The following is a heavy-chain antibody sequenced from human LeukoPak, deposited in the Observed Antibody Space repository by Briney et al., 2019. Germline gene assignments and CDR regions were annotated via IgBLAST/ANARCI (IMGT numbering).Heavy chain of an antibody. CDR3: ARGGVLRYFDRNNWFDP. CDR2: INTNTGNP. J-gene: IGHJ5*02. D-gene: IGHD3-9*01. V-gene: IGHV7-4-1*02. Sequence: GASVKVSCKASGYTFTSYAMNWVRQAPGQGLEWMGWINTNTGNPTYAQGFTGRFVFSLDTSVSTAYLQISSLKAEDTAVYYCARGGVLRYFDRNNWFDPWGQGTLVTVSS. CDR1: GYTFTSYA.